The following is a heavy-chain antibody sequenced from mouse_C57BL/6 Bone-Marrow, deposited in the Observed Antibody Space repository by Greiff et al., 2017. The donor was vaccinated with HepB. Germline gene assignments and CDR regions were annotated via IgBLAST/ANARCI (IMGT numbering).Heavy chain of an antibody. D-gene: IGHD2-2*01. CDR1: GYTFTSYW. CDR3: ARLRDGYAWFAY. Sequence: QVQLQQPGAELVKPGASVKLSCKASGYTFTSYWMQWVKQRPGQGLEWIGEIDPSDSYTNYNQKFKGKATLTVDTSSSTAYMQLSSLTSEDSAVYYCARLRDGYAWFAYWGQGTLVTVSA. J-gene: IGHJ3*01. V-gene: IGHV1-50*01. CDR2: IDPSDSYT.